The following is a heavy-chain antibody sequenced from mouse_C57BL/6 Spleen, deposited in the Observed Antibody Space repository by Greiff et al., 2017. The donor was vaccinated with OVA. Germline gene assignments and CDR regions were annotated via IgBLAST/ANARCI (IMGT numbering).Heavy chain of an antibody. Sequence: QVQLKQSGPELVKPGASVKISCKASGYAFSSSWMNWVKQRPGKGLEWIGRIYPGDGDTNYNGKFKGKATLTADKSSSTAYMQLSSLTSEDSAVYVCARSYGSSYGYFDVWGTGTTVTVSS. J-gene: IGHJ1*03. CDR2: IYPGDGDT. V-gene: IGHV1-82*01. CDR1: GYAFSSSW. D-gene: IGHD1-1*01. CDR3: ARSYGSSYGYFDV.